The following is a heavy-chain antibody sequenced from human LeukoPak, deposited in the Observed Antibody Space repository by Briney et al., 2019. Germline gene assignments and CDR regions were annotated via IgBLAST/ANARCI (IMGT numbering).Heavy chain of an antibody. CDR1: GYTFTDYY. Sequence: GASVKVSCMASGYTFTDYYMHWVRLAPGQGLEWMGWINPNSGGTNYVQKFEGWVTMTRDTSINIAYMELSRLTSDDTAVYYCARANFLYCSSTSCLFDYWGQGTLVTVSS. D-gene: IGHD2-2*01. J-gene: IGHJ4*02. CDR2: INPNSGGT. V-gene: IGHV1-2*04. CDR3: ARANFLYCSSTSCLFDY.